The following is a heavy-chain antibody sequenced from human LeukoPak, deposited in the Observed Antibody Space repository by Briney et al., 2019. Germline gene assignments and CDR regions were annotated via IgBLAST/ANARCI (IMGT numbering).Heavy chain of an antibody. CDR2: FTSMGRTI. CDR1: GFTFSRYS. D-gene: IGHD6-13*01. CDR3: ARESSGIAATDKIDY. V-gene: IGHV3-21*01. Sequence: PGGSLRLSCAASGFTFSRYSMTWVRQAPGKGLEWVSSFTSMGRTIYYADSVKGRFTISRDDAKESMYLQMNSLRVDDTAIYYCARESSGIAATDKIDYWGQGALVTVSS. J-gene: IGHJ4*02.